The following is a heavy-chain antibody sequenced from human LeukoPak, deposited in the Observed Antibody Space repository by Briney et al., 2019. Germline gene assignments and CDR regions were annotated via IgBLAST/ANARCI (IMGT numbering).Heavy chain of an antibody. CDR2: ISAYNGNT. V-gene: IGHV1-18*01. Sequence: WMGWISAYNGNTNYAQKLQGRVTMTTDTSTSTAYMELRSLRSDDTAVYYCARGSYYSLLDYWGQGTLVTVSS. CDR3: ARGSYYSLLDY. J-gene: IGHJ4*02. D-gene: IGHD4-11*01.